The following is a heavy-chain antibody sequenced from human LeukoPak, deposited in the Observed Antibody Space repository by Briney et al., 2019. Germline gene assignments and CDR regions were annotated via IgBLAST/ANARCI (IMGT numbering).Heavy chain of an antibody. V-gene: IGHV4-39*07. CDR1: GGSISSSSYY. J-gene: IGHJ4*02. Sequence: PSETLSLTCTVSGGSISSSSYYWGWIRQPPGKGLEWIGSIYYSGSTHYNPSLKSRVTISVDTSKNQFSLKLSSVTAADTAVYYCATHLIAIFGYWGQGTLVTVSS. D-gene: IGHD3-3*01. CDR3: ATHLIAIFGY. CDR2: IYYSGST.